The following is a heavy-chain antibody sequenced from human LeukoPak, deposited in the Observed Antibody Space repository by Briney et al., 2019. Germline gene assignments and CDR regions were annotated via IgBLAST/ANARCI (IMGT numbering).Heavy chain of an antibody. J-gene: IGHJ4*02. CDR3: ARVDTAMVDY. D-gene: IGHD5-18*01. CDR2: IYHSGST. V-gene: IGHV4-30-2*01. CDR1: RRFLTIGGYC. Sequence: SQTLSLTCALSRRFLTIGGYCCSWLRDTPVRGLEWIGYIYHSGSTYYNPSLKSRVTISVDRSKNQFSLKLSSVTAADTAVYYCARVDTAMVDYWGQGTLVTVSS.